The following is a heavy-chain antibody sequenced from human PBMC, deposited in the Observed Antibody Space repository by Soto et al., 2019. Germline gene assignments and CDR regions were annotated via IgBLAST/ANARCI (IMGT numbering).Heavy chain of an antibody. CDR2: IVVGSGNT. D-gene: IGHD3-22*01. V-gene: IGHV1-58*01. Sequence: SVKVSCKASGFTFTSSAVQWVRQARGQSLEWIGWIVVGSGNTNYAQKFQERVTISWDMSTNTAYMELSSLRSEDTAVYYCAKCGYDSSGRLLRYFQHWGQGTLVTVSS. CDR1: GFTFTSSA. CDR3: AKCGYDSSGRLLRYFQH. J-gene: IGHJ1*01.